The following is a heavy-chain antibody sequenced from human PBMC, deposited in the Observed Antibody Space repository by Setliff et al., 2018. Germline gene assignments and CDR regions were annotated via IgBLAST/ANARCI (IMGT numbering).Heavy chain of an antibody. CDR2: IKQDGSEK. D-gene: IGHD6-13*01. CDR1: GFTFSSYW. V-gene: IGHV3-7*01. J-gene: IGHJ4*02. CDR3: ARGRIAAALYYFDY. Sequence: PGGSLRLSCAASGFTFSSYWMSWVRQTTGKGLEWVANIKQDGSEKYYVDSVKGRFTISRDNASNSLYLHMNSLRAEDTAVYYCARGRIAAALYYFDYWGQGTLVTVSS.